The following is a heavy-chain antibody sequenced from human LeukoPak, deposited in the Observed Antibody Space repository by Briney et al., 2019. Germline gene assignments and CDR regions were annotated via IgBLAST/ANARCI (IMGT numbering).Heavy chain of an antibody. CDR3: VRSIDY. CDR2: INQDGSAA. J-gene: IGHJ4*02. V-gene: IGHV3-7*01. CDR1: GFTFSHYW. Sequence: PGGSLRLSCEAAGFTFSHYWMAWVRQTPGKRLEWVANINQDGSAAFSVDSVKGRVPISRENAESSLYMQMYGLTAEDTAVYYCVRSIDYWGQGTLVTVSS.